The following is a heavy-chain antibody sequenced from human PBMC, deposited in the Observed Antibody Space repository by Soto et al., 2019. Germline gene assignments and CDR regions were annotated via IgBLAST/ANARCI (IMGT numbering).Heavy chain of an antibody. D-gene: IGHD2-15*01. V-gene: IGHV3-21*01. CDR3: ARDRGYDAHDYYYNAMDV. Sequence: GGSLRLSCAASRFTFFGYAMSWVRQAPGKGLEWVSGIRGFSPYTFYAESVKGRFTISRDNAKNSLYLQMNSLRAEDTAVYYCARDRGYDAHDYYYNAMDVWGQGTTVTVSS. J-gene: IGHJ6*02. CDR1: RFTFFGYA. CDR2: IRGFSPYT.